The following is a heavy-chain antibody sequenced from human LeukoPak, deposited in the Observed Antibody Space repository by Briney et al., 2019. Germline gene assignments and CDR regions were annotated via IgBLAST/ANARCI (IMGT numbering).Heavy chain of an antibody. CDR2: IYYSGST. CDR3: ARHPLQGLDTILWDWFDP. J-gene: IGHJ5*02. V-gene: IGHV4-34*01. CDR1: GGSFSGYY. Sequence: SETLSLTCAVYGGSFSGYYWSWIRQPPGKGLEWIGSIYYSGSTYYNPSLKSRVTISVDTSKNQFSLKLSSVTAADTAVYYCARHPLQGLDTILWDWFDPWGQGTLVTVSS. D-gene: IGHD3-3*01.